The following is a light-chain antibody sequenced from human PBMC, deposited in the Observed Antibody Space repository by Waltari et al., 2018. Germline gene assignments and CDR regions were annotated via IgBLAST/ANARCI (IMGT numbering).Light chain of an antibody. CDR1: QSVSRA. J-gene: IGKJ1*01. Sequence: EIVLTQSPGTLSLSPGERATLSCMASQSVSRALAWYQQKPGQAPRLLIYGASTRATVVPDMFSGSGSGTDFSLTISSLDPEDFAVYYCQHYVKLPVTYGQGTKVEI. V-gene: IGKV3-20*01. CDR3: QHYVKLPVT. CDR2: GAS.